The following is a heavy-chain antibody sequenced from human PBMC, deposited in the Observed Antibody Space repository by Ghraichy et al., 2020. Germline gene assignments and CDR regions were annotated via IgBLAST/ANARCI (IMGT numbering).Heavy chain of an antibody. D-gene: IGHD5-18*01. CDR3: ARDNPYVDTAMVYAFDI. CDR1: GGTFSSYA. Sequence: SVKVSCKASGGTFSSYAISWVRQAPGQGLEWMGRIIPILGIANYAQKFQGRVTITADKSTSTAYMELSSLRSEDTAVYYCARDNPYVDTAMVYAFDIWGQGTMVTVSS. J-gene: IGHJ3*02. V-gene: IGHV1-69*04. CDR2: IIPILGIA.